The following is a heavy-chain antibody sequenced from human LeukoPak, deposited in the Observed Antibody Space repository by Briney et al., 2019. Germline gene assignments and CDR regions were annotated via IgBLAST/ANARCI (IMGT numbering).Heavy chain of an antibody. CDR1: GGSISSYY. CDR3: ARGSTVTPYYFDY. J-gene: IGHJ4*02. D-gene: IGHD4-17*01. V-gene: IGHV4-59*01. Sequence: PSETLSLTCTVPGGSISSYYWSWIRQPPGKGLEWIGHIYNSGSTSYNPSLKSRVTISVDTSKNQFSLKVSSVTAADTAVYYCARGSTVTPYYFDYWGLGTLVTVSS. CDR2: IYNSGST.